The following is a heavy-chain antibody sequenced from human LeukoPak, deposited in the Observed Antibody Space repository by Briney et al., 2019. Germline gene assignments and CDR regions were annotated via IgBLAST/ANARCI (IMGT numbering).Heavy chain of an antibody. Sequence: PSETLSLTCTVSGGSISSYYWSWIRQPPGKGLEWIGYIYYSGSTNYNPSLKSRVTISVDTSKNQFSLKLSSVTAADTAVYYCARSYYDSSGYYYYYYMDVWGKGTTVTVSS. CDR2: IYYSGST. D-gene: IGHD3-22*01. V-gene: IGHV4-59*08. CDR3: ARSYYDSSGYYYYYYMDV. CDR1: GGSISSYY. J-gene: IGHJ6*03.